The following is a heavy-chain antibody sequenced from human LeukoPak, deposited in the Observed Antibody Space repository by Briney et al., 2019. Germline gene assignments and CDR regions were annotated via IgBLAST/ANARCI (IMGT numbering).Heavy chain of an antibody. CDR1: GFTFTTYW. CDR2: IKYDGSTS. D-gene: IGHD1-26*01. V-gene: IGHV3-74*01. Sequence: PGGSLRLSCEASGFTFTTYWIHWVRQGPGKGLVWVSRIKYDGSTSNYADSVKGRFTISRDNSKNTLYLQMNSLRAEDTAVYYCAKVFSGARSGSPPSGAFDIWGQGTMVTVSS. J-gene: IGHJ3*02. CDR3: AKVFSGARSGSPPSGAFDI.